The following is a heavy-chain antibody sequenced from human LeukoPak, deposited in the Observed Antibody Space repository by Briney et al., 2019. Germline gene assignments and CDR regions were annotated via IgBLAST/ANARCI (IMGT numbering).Heavy chain of an antibody. CDR1: GFTFSTYN. V-gene: IGHV3-23*01. Sequence: GGSLRLSCAASGFTFSTYNMNWGRQAPGKGVGGVSAVGGTDRRTYYAAFVQGRFTIYRDNSKNTLYLQMNSLRAEDTAVYYCAKDGSYYFDYWGQGTLVTVSS. CDR3: AKDGSYYFDY. J-gene: IGHJ4*02. CDR2: VGGTDRRT.